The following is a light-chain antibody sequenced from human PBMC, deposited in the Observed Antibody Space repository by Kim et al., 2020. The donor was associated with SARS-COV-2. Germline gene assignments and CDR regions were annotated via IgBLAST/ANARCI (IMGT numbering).Light chain of an antibody. J-gene: IGKJ2*01. V-gene: IGKV3-15*01. Sequence: SLSRRERPPHTPRAGQGVNSTLAWYQPKLRPAPRLLIYGASPGATGIPARFRGSWSGTEFPFTLSSLQSEDFAVYLCQQYKNWNYTCAQGTKLEI. CDR1: QGVNST. CDR2: GAS. CDR3: QQYKNWNYT.